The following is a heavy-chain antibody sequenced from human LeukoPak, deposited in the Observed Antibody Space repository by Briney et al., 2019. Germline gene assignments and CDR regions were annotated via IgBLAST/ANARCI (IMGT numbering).Heavy chain of an antibody. Sequence: PGGSLRLSCAASGFTFSSYWMSWVRQAPGKGLGWVSYISSSGSTIYYADSVKGRFTISRDNAKNSLYLQMNSLRAEDTAVYYCARQPYSSGWYFDYWGQGTLVTVSS. CDR2: ISSSGSTI. D-gene: IGHD6-19*01. J-gene: IGHJ4*02. CDR3: ARQPYSSGWYFDY. CDR1: GFTFSSYW. V-gene: IGHV3-48*04.